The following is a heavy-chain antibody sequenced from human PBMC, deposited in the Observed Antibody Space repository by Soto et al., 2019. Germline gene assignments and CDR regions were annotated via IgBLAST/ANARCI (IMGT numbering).Heavy chain of an antibody. Sequence: VQLVESGGGLVQPGGSLRLSCAASGFTVSSNYMSWVRQAPGKGLEWVSVIYSGGSTYYADSVKGRFTISRDNSKNTLYLQMNSLRAEDTAVYYCARDQSDYYYYYYGMDVWGQGTTVTVSS. J-gene: IGHJ6*02. CDR1: GFTVSSNY. V-gene: IGHV3-66*01. D-gene: IGHD4-17*01. CDR3: ARDQSDYYYYYYGMDV. CDR2: IYSGGST.